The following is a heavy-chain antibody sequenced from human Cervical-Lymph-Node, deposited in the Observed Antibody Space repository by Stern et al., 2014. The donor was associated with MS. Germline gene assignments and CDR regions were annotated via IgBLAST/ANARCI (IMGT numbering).Heavy chain of an antibody. D-gene: IGHD1-26*01. J-gene: IGHJ6*02. CDR2: FIPVFGTP. V-gene: IGHV1-69*01. Sequence: QVQLVQSGAEVRKPGSSVKVSCKASGGALNTYAIHLVRLAPGQGLEWIGGFIPVFGTPAYAQKCKGRVTIAADESTSTDYMELSSLRSDDTAVYYCTRGASSAAWYRHAVDVWGQGTTVTVSS. CDR3: TRGASSAAWYRHAVDV. CDR1: GGALNTYA.